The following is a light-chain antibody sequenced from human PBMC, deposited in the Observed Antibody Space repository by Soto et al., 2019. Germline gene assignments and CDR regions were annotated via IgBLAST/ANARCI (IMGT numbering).Light chain of an antibody. CDR2: KTS. Sequence: IQMTQSPSTLSASVGDTVIITCRASESIYSWLAWYEQIPGRAPQLLMYKTSTLQRGVPSRFSGSGSGAEYTLTISSLQPDDFATYYCQEYNTNSRTFGQGTRVENK. CDR1: ESIYSW. J-gene: IGKJ1*01. CDR3: QEYNTNSRT. V-gene: IGKV1-5*03.